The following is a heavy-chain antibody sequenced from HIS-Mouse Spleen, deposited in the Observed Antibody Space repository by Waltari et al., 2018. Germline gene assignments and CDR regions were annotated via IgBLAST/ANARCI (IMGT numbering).Heavy chain of an antibody. J-gene: IGHJ4*02. CDR3: AREYGGYSGYAIDY. CDR2: IYHSGRT. D-gene: IGHD5-12*01. V-gene: IGHV4-38-2*02. CDR1: GYSISSGYY. Sequence: QVQLQESGPGLVKPSETLSLTCTVSGYSISSGYYWGWIRQPPGKGLEWIGSIYHSGRTYDNPSLKSRVTISVDTSKNQFSLKLSSVTAADTAVYYCAREYGGYSGYAIDYWGQGTLVTVSS.